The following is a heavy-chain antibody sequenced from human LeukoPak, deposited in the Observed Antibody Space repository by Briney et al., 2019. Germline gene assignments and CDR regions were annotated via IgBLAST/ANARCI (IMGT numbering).Heavy chain of an antibody. CDR3: AKGRHTVSYYDF. J-gene: IGHJ4*02. Sequence: GGSLRLSCAASGFTFSSYTMNWVRQAPGKGLEWVSSISASSTYIFSADSLKGRFTISRDNARNSLYLQMNSLRAEDTAVYYCAKGRHTVSYYDFWGQGALVTVSS. CDR1: GFTFSSYT. D-gene: IGHD4-17*01. CDR2: ISASSTYI. V-gene: IGHV3-21*01.